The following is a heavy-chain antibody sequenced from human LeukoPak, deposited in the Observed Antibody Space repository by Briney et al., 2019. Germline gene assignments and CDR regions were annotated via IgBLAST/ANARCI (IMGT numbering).Heavy chain of an antibody. CDR1: GGSISSYY. J-gene: IGHJ4*02. V-gene: IGHV4-59*01. Sequence: SETLSLTCTVSGGSISSYYWSWIRQPPGKGLEWIGYIYYSGTTNYNPSLKSRVTISVDTPKNQFSLKLSSVTAADTAVYYCARGVYVAAAQYGYWGQGTLVTVSS. D-gene: IGHD6-13*01. CDR2: IYYSGTT. CDR3: ARGVYVAAAQYGY.